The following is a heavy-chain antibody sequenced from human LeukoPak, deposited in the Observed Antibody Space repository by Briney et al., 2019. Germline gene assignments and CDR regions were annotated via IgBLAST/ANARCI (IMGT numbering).Heavy chain of an antibody. CDR1: GGTFSSYA. CDR2: IIPIFGTA. D-gene: IGHD3-9*01. Sequence: ASLKVSCKASGGTFSSYAISWVRQAPGQGLEWMGWIIPIFGTANYAQKFQGRVTITADKSTSTAYMELSSLRSEDTAVYYCARDGEDGLRYFDWLLYWGQGTLVTVSS. V-gene: IGHV1-69*06. J-gene: IGHJ4*02. CDR3: ARDGEDGLRYFDWLLY.